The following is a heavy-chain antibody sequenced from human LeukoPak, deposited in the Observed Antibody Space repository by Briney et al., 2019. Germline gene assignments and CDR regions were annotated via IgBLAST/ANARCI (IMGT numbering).Heavy chain of an antibody. CDR2: ISYDGSNK. D-gene: IGHD6-13*01. V-gene: IGHV3-30*18. CDR1: GFTFSSYG. J-gene: IGHJ4*02. Sequence: GGSLRLSCAASGFTFSSYGMHWVRQAPGKGLEWVAVISYDGSNKYYADSVKGRFTISRDNSKNTLYLQMNSLRAEDTAVYYCAKSQGSSSYEPPDYWGQGTLVTVSS. CDR3: AKSQGSSSYEPPDY.